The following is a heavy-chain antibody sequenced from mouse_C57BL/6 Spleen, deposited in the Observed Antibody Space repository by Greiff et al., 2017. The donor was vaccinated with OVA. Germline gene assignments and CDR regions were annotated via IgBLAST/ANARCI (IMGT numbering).Heavy chain of an antibody. Sequence: DVMLVESGGGLVKPGGSLKLSCAASGFTFSSYAMSWVRQTPEKRLEWVATISDGGRYTYYPDNVKGRFTISRDNAKNNLYLQMSHLKSEDTAMYYCARDDYDGYFDVWGTGTTVTVSS. V-gene: IGHV5-4*01. J-gene: IGHJ1*03. D-gene: IGHD2-4*01. CDR3: ARDDYDGYFDV. CDR1: GFTFSSYA. CDR2: ISDGGRYT.